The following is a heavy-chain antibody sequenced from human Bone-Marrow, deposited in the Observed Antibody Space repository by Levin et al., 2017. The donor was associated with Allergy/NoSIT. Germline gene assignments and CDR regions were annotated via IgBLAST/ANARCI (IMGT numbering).Heavy chain of an antibody. J-gene: IGHJ4*02. CDR3: RRHPWLVTRMTIAYFDY. Sequence: KAGGSLRLSCSVSGGSINSSNHYWGWVRQPPGKGLEWIASIYYSGSSYIKPSLKRQVTISIDTSKNQFSLNLNSLTAADTAVYFCRRHPWLVTRMTIAYFDYWGQGLPVTVSP. D-gene: IGHD6-19*01. CDR2: IYYSGSS. CDR1: GGSINSSNHY. V-gene: IGHV4-39*01.